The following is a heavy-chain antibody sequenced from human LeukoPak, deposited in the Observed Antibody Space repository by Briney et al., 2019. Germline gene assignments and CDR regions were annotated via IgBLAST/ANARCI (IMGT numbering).Heavy chain of an antibody. CDR1: GYTFTSYY. CDR3: ARQTDSSSWIHPRYYFDY. J-gene: IGHJ4*02. V-gene: IGHV1-46*01. CDR2: INPSGGST. Sequence: GASVKVSCKASGYTFTSYYMHWARQAPGQGLEWMGIINPSGGSTSYAQKFQGRVTMTRDTSTSTVYMELSSLRSEDTAVYYCARQTDSSSWIHPRYYFDYWGQGTLVTVSS. D-gene: IGHD6-13*01.